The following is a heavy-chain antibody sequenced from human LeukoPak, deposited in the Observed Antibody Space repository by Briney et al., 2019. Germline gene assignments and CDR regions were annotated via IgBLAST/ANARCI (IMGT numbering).Heavy chain of an antibody. CDR3: ARGSPSRR. Sequence: GGSLRLSCAASGFTFSSYSMNWVRQAPGKGLEWVSYISSSSTIYYADSVKCRFTISTDNAKNSLYLQMNSLRAEDTAVYYCARGSPSRRWGQGTLVTVSS. V-gene: IGHV3-48*01. CDR2: ISSSSTI. J-gene: IGHJ4*02. CDR1: GFTFSSYS. D-gene: IGHD1-14*01.